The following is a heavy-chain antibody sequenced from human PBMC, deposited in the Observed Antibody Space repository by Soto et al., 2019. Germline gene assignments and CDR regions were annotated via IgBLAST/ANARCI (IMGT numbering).Heavy chain of an antibody. Sequence: EVQLVESGGGLVKPGGSLRLSCAASGFTFSTYSMNWVRQAPGKGLEWVSSISSRSSYIFYADSVKGRFTISRDNAKNSLYLQMNSLRAEDTAVYYCATSVGGSYRLSPDYWGQGTLVTVSS. CDR2: ISSRSSYI. V-gene: IGHV3-21*01. CDR1: GFTFSTYS. D-gene: IGHD3-16*02. CDR3: ATSVGGSYRLSPDY. J-gene: IGHJ4*02.